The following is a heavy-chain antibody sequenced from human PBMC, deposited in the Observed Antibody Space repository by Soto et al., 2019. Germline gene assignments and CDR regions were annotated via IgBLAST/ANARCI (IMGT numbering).Heavy chain of an antibody. CDR2: ISGNGGT. Sequence: PGGSLRLSCAASGFTFRIYAMSWVRQAPGKGLEWVSTISGNGGTSYADFVGGRFTVSRDNAKNSLFLQMNSLSAEDTAVYYCARLTETATTFVYWGQGTPVTVSS. V-gene: IGHV3-23*01. J-gene: IGHJ4*02. CDR3: ARLTETATTFVY. CDR1: GFTFRIYA. D-gene: IGHD5-12*01.